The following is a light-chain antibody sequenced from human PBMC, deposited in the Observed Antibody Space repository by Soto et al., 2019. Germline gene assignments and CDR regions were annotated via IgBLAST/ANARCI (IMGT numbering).Light chain of an antibody. V-gene: IGLV2-14*01. CDR1: SSDVGGYNY. J-gene: IGLJ3*02. Sequence: QSALTQPASVSGSPGQSITISCTGTSSDVGGYNYVSWYQQYPGKAPKLMIYEVTYRPSGVSNRFSGSKSGNTASLTISGLQAEDEADYYCSSYASSSIVVFGGGTKVTVL. CDR3: SSYASSSIVV. CDR2: EVT.